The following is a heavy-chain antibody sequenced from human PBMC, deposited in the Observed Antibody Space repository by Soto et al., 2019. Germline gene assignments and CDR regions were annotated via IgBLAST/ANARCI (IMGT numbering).Heavy chain of an antibody. CDR2: INAGNGNT. CDR3: ARDLGMQQLPYYYYGMDV. J-gene: IGHJ6*02. V-gene: IGHV1-3*01. Sequence: GASVKVSCKASGYTFTSYAMHWVRQAPGQRLEWMGWINAGNGNTKYSQKFQGRVTITRDTSASTAYMELSSLRSEDTAVYYCARDLGMQQLPYYYYGMDVWGQGTTVTVSS. D-gene: IGHD6-13*01. CDR1: GYTFTSYA.